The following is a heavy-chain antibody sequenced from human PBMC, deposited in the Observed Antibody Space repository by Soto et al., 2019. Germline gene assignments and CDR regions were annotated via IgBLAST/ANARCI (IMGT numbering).Heavy chain of an antibody. V-gene: IGHV4-59*08. CDR3: ARRWGRTFDY. J-gene: IGHJ4*02. Sequence: SETLSLTCTVSGGTISSWYWSWIRQPPGKGLEWIGYIYYSGSTNYNPSLRSRVTISVDTSKNQFSLKLSSVTAADTAVYYCARRWGRTFDYWGQGTLVTVSS. CDR1: GGTISSWY. CDR2: IYYSGST. D-gene: IGHD7-27*01.